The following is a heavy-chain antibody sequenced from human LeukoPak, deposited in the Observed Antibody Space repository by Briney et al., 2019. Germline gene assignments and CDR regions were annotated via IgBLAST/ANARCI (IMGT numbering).Heavy chain of an antibody. CDR2: IYPGDSDT. CDR1: GYTFTTHW. CDR3: ARRDLAGSYFDY. V-gene: IGHV5-51*01. Sequence: GESLKISCTNSGYTFTTHWIGWVRQMPDNGLEWMGIIYPGDSDTKYSPSFQGQVTISADKSISTAYLQWSSLKASDTAMYYCARRDLAGSYFDYWGQGTLVTVSS. D-gene: IGHD1-26*01. J-gene: IGHJ4*02.